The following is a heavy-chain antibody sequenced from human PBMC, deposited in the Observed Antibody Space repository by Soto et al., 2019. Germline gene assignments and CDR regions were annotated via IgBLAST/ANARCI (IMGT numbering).Heavy chain of an antibody. CDR2: ISYDGSNK. D-gene: IGHD5-18*01. Sequence: GGSLRLSCADSGLTFSTSGMHWVRQTPGKGLEWVAVISYDGSNKYYRDSVKGRFTISRDNSKNTLYLQMNSLRLEDTAVYYCAKVARTPAMVTPPSLFGLGGWGQGTTVTVSS. J-gene: IGHJ6*02. CDR3: AKVARTPAMVTPPSLFGLGG. CDR1: GLTFSTSG. V-gene: IGHV3-30*18.